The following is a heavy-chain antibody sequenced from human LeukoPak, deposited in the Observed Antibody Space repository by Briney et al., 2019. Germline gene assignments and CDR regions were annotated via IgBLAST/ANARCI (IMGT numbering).Heavy chain of an antibody. CDR3: AREGGLLDTSSYWYFDL. CDR2: INHSGST. J-gene: IGHJ2*01. CDR1: GGSFSGYY. D-gene: IGHD3/OR15-3a*01. Sequence: SETLSLTCAVYGGSFSGYYWSWIRQPPGKGLEWIGEINHSGSTNYNPSLKSRVTISVDTSKNQFSMKLTSVTAADTAVYYCAREGGLLDTSSYWYFDLWGRGTLVTVSS. V-gene: IGHV4-34*01.